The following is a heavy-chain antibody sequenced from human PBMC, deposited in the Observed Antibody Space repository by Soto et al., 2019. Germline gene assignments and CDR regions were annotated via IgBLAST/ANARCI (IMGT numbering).Heavy chain of an antibody. D-gene: IGHD3-22*01. CDR1: EFTFSSYA. V-gene: IGHV3-30-3*01. Sequence: PGGSLRLSCAASEFTFSSYAMHWVRQAPGKGLEWVAVISYDGSNKYYADSVKGRFTISRDNSKNTLYLQMNSLRAEDTAVYYCARDGSTMIVVVIGGAFDIWGQGTMVTVSS. J-gene: IGHJ3*02. CDR3: ARDGSTMIVVVIGGAFDI. CDR2: ISYDGSNK.